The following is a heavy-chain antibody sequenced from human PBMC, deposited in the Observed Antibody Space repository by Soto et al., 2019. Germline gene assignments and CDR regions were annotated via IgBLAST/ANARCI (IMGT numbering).Heavy chain of an antibody. Sequence: GGSLRLSCAASGFTFRSNWMSWVRQAPGKGLEWVSVIYSGGSTYYADSVKGRFTISRDNSKNTLYLQMNSLRAEDTAVYYCAREISSGYYFYYGMDVWGQGTTVTVSS. CDR3: AREISSGYYFYYGMDV. J-gene: IGHJ6*02. V-gene: IGHV3-53*01. CDR2: IYSGGST. D-gene: IGHD3-3*01. CDR1: GFTFRSNW.